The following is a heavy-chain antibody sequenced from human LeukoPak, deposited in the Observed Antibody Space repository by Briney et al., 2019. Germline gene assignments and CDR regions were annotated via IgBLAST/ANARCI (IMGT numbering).Heavy chain of an antibody. V-gene: IGHV1-69*01. Sequence: ASVKVSCKASGGTFSSYAISWVRQAPGQGLEWMGGIIPIFGTANYAQKFQGRVTITADESTSTAYMELSSLRSIDTAVYYCASTSWVSTYCSGGSCRHGDYYYYGMDVWGQGTTVTVSS. CDR2: IIPIFGTA. J-gene: IGHJ6*02. CDR3: ASTSWVSTYCSGGSCRHGDYYYYGMDV. CDR1: GGTFSSYA. D-gene: IGHD2-15*01.